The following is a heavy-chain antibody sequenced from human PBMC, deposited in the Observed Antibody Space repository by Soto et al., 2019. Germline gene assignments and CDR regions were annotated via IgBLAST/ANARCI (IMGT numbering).Heavy chain of an antibody. Sequence: QVQLVQSGAEVKKPGSSVRVSCKASGTIFSSYTISWVRQAPGQGLEWMGRIIPILGETNSAQKFQGRVTLTADKSTNTAYMQLNSLRLADRAVYYCARGLGGRMDDWGQGTTVTVTS. J-gene: IGHJ6*02. CDR2: IIPILGET. CDR3: ARGLGGRMDD. V-gene: IGHV1-69*08. D-gene: IGHD3-16*01. CDR1: GTIFSSYT.